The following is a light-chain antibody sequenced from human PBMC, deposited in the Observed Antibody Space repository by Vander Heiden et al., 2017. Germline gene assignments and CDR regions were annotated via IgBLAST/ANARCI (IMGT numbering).Light chain of an antibody. Sequence: DIVMTQSPDSLPVSLGERATINCNSSQSVLYSSNNKNYLAWYQQKPGHPPKLLIYWASTRESGVPDRFSGSGSGTDFTLTISSLQAEDVAVYYCQQYYSTPLTFGGGTKVEIK. CDR2: WAS. CDR1: QSVLYSSNNKNY. J-gene: IGKJ4*01. V-gene: IGKV4-1*01. CDR3: QQYYSTPLT.